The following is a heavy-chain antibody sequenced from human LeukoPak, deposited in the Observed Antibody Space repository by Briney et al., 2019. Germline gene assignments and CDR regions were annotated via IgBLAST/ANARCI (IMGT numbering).Heavy chain of an antibody. J-gene: IGHJ6*03. V-gene: IGHV3-20*04. CDR1: GFTFDEHV. CDR2: MNWNGDAT. CDR3: ARAYCSSASCYLDNFYYYMDV. D-gene: IGHD2-2*01. Sequence: GWSLRLSCAASGFTFDEHVMNWVRQSPGKGLEWLSSMNWNGDATHYTDSVAGRFTISRDNAKNSLYLQMNSLRAEDTAFYFCARAYCSSASCYLDNFYYYMDVWGKGTTVIVSS.